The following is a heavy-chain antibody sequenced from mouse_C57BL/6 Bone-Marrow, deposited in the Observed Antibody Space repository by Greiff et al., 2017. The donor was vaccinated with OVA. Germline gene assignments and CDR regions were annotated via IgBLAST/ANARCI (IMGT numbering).Heavy chain of an antibody. CDR3: ARGVWLLRDY. CDR2: INPSTGGT. Sequence: EVQLQQSGPELVKPGASVKISCKASGYSFTGYYMNWVKQSPEKSLEWIGEINPSTGGTTYNQKFKAKATLTVDKSSSTAYMQLKSLTSEDSAVYYCARGVWLLRDYWGQGTTLTVSS. D-gene: IGHD2-3*01. V-gene: IGHV1-42*01. J-gene: IGHJ2*01. CDR1: GYSFTGYY.